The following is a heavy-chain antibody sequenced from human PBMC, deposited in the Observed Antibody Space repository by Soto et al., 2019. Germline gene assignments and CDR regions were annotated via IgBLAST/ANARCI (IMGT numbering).Heavy chain of an antibody. Sequence: QVQLQESGPGLVKPSETLSLTCSVSGDSVSSVTYYWTWIRQPPGKGLEWIGYINSTGNTNYNPSLRSRVTTSLDTSTIQLSLKLTSVTATDMAVYYCARDIRGFSRAFDYWGQGTLVTVSS. J-gene: IGHJ4*02. V-gene: IGHV4-61*01. CDR3: ARDIRGFSRAFDY. CDR2: INSTGNT. CDR1: GDSVSSVTYY. D-gene: IGHD5-18*01.